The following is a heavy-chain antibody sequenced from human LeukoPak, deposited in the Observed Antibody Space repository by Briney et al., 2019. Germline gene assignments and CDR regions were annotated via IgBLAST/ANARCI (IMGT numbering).Heavy chain of an antibody. V-gene: IGHV3-23*01. CDR2: ITASGAST. J-gene: IGHJ4*02. CDR1: GVSFNNYY. CDR3: AKRRYGSSGYFDY. Sequence: ETLSLTCAVSGVSFNNYYWSWVRQTPGKGLEWVAAITASGASTDYADSVRGRFTISRDNSNNTLYMQLNSLRTEDTAVYYCAKRRYGSSGYFDYWGQGTLVTVSS. D-gene: IGHD5-18*01.